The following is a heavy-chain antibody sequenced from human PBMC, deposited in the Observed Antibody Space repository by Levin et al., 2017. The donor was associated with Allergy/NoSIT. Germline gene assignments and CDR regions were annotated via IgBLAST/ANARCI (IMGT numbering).Heavy chain of an antibody. D-gene: IGHD3-22*01. J-gene: IGHJ4*02. V-gene: IGHV4-34*01. CDR2: VSHHAIS. Sequence: PSETLSLTCAVSGGSLGGYYWSWLRQPPGKGLEWIGEVSHHAISTYNPSLDSRVTISLDTSKNQFSLKLSSVTAADTADYYCAREENFYDSSGHFRVSAYWGQGTPVTVSS. CDR1: GGSLGGYY. CDR3: AREENFYDSSGHFRVSAY.